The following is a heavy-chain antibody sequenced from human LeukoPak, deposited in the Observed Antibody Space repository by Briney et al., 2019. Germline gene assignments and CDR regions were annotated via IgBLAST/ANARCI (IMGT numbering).Heavy chain of an antibody. Sequence: SETLSLTCTVSGGSTSDYYWNWIRQPPGKGLEWIGYIYYRGTTNYNPSLNSRVTISLDSSKNQFSLRLNSVTAADTAAYYCARGPPRTGRERYFDYWGQGTLVSVSS. CDR2: IYYRGTT. V-gene: IGHV4-59*01. CDR1: GGSTSDYY. D-gene: IGHD1-1*01. CDR3: ARGPPRTGRERYFDY. J-gene: IGHJ4*02.